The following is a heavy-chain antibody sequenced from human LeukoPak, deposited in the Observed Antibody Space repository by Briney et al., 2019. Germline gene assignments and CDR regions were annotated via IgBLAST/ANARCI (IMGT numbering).Heavy chain of an antibody. CDR1: GYTFTSYA. Sequence: ASVKVSCKASGYTFTSYAMHWVRQAPGQRLEWMGWINAGNGNTKYSQKFQGRVTITRDTSASTAYMELSSLRSEDTAVYYCARSALYSSSWHHWGQGTLVTVSS. D-gene: IGHD6-13*01. V-gene: IGHV1-3*01. CDR2: INAGNGNT. CDR3: ARSALYSSSWHH. J-gene: IGHJ5*02.